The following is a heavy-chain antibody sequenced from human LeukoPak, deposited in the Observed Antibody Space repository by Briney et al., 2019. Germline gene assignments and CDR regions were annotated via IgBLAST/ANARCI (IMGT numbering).Heavy chain of an antibody. D-gene: IGHD3-10*01. CDR2: IYHSGTT. CDR1: GVSISSGDYS. Sequence: SETLSLTCAVSGVSISSGDYSWSWLRQPPGKGLEWIGYIYHSGTTYYNPSLKSRGTISLDRSKNQFSLKLTSVTAADTAVYYCAGDFGSGSYRFGYWGQGTLVTVSS. V-gene: IGHV4-30-2*01. CDR3: AGDFGSGSYRFGY. J-gene: IGHJ4*02.